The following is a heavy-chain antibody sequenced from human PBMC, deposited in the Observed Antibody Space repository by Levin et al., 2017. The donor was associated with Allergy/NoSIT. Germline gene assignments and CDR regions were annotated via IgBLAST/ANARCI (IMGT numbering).Heavy chain of an antibody. CDR1: GFTFSSYA. D-gene: IGHD6-13*01. J-gene: IGHJ4*02. Sequence: SCAASGFTFSSYAMSWVRQAPGKGLEWVSAISGSGGSTYYADSVKGRFTISRDNSKNTLYLQMNSLRAEDTAVYYCAKSRPGIAAAAPLPGDYWGQGTLVTVSS. CDR3: AKSRPGIAAAAPLPGDY. V-gene: IGHV3-23*01. CDR2: ISGSGGST.